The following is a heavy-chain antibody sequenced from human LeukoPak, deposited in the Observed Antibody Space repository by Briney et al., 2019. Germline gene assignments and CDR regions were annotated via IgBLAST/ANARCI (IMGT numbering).Heavy chain of an antibody. Sequence: GGSLRLSCAASGFTVSSNYMSWVRQAPGKGLEWVSVIYSGGRKYYADSVKGRFTISRDNSKNTLYLQMNSLRAEDTAVYYCATSPSLGYCSGGSCPLQHWGQGTLVTVSS. D-gene: IGHD2-15*01. J-gene: IGHJ1*01. CDR3: ATSPSLGYCSGGSCPLQH. CDR1: GFTVSSNY. CDR2: IYSGGRK. V-gene: IGHV3-53*01.